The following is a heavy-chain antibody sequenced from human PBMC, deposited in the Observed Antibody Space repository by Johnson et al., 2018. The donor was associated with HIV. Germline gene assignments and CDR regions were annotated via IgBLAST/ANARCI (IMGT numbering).Heavy chain of an antibody. CDR3: AKDDGYQLVPGAFDI. D-gene: IGHD6-13*01. Sequence: RLVESGGGVVQPGRSLRLSCAASGFTFSSYGMHWVRQAPGKGLEWVAVISYDGSNKYYADSVKGRFTISRDNSKNTLYLQMNSLRDEDTAGYYCAKDDGYQLVPGAFDIWGQGTMVTVSS. V-gene: IGHV3-30*18. CDR1: GFTFSSYG. J-gene: IGHJ3*02. CDR2: ISYDGSNK.